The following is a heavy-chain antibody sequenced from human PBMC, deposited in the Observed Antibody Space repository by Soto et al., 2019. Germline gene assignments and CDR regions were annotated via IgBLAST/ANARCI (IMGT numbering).Heavy chain of an antibody. J-gene: IGHJ6*02. D-gene: IGHD2-2*02. CDR2: IKSKTDGGTT. CDR3: TTPEYQLLYDDYYYYGMDV. Sequence: EVQLLESGGGLVQPGGSLRLSCAASGFTFSNAWMSWVRQAPGKGLEWVGRIKSKTDGGTTDYAAPVKGRFTISRDDSKNTLYLQMNSLKTEDTAVYYCTTPEYQLLYDDYYYYGMDVWGQGTTVTVSS. CDR1: GFTFSNAW. V-gene: IGHV3-15*01.